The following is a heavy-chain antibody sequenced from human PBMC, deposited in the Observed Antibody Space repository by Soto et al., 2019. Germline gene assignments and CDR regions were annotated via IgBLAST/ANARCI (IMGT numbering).Heavy chain of an antibody. Sequence: SETLSLTCTVSGGSISSSSYYWGWIRQPPGKGLEWIGSIYYSGSTYYNPSLKSRVTISVDTSKNQFSLKLSSVTAADTAVYYCARLSRYCSGGSCYYFDYWGQGNLVTVSS. CDR3: ARLSRYCSGGSCYYFDY. J-gene: IGHJ4*02. V-gene: IGHV4-39*01. CDR1: GGSISSSSYY. D-gene: IGHD2-15*01. CDR2: IYYSGST.